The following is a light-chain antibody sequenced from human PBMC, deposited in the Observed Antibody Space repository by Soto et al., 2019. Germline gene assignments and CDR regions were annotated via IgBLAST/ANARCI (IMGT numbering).Light chain of an antibody. CDR2: QAS. Sequence: DIQMTQSPSTLSASVKDSVTITCRASQSIANWLAWYQQKPGKAPKLLLYQASILESGVPSRFSGSGSGTEFTLTVSSLQPDDFATYFCQQYDSYPWTVGQGTKVEIK. CDR3: QQYDSYPWT. CDR1: QSIANW. V-gene: IGKV1-5*03. J-gene: IGKJ1*01.